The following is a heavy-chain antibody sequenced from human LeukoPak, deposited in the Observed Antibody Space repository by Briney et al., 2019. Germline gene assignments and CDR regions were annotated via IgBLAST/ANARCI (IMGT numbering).Heavy chain of an antibody. CDR2: MQYDGSDK. CDR1: GFTFSNYG. V-gene: IGHV3-30*02. CDR3: ARDNLSGWSGVFDY. D-gene: IGHD6-19*01. Sequence: GGSLRLSCAASGFTFSNYGIHWVRQAPGKGLEWVTFMQYDGSDKFYADSVKGRFTISRDNSKNTLYLQMNSLRAEDTAVYYCARDNLSGWSGVFDYWGQGTLVTVSS. J-gene: IGHJ4*02.